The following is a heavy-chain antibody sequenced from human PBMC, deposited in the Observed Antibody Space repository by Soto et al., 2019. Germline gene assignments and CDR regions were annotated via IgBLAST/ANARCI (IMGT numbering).Heavy chain of an antibody. CDR1: GYTFTGYH. J-gene: IGHJ3*01. D-gene: IGHD3-22*01. V-gene: IGHV1-2*02. Sequence: VASVKVSCKTSGYTFTGYHMHCVRQAPGQGLEWMGWINPNSGGTNYAQKFQGRVTMTRDTSISTAYMEVSRLRSDDTAVYYCARDRRFYDIGSYGLAKGAFDVWGQGTMVTVSS. CDR3: ARDRRFYDIGSYGLAKGAFDV. CDR2: INPNSGGT.